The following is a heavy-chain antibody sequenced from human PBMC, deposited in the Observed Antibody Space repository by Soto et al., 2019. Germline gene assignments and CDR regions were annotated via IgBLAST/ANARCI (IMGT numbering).Heavy chain of an antibody. D-gene: IGHD3-16*01. CDR2: IKTDGSST. V-gene: IGHV3-74*01. CDR3: ARVGVGHYEFDY. J-gene: IGHJ4*02. Sequence: GGSLRLSCAASGFSFSSYWMHWVRQAPGEGLVWVSRIKTDGSSTSYADSVKGRFTISRDNAKNTMYLQMNSLRAEDTAVYYCARVGVGHYEFDYWGQGTLVTVSS. CDR1: GFSFSSYW.